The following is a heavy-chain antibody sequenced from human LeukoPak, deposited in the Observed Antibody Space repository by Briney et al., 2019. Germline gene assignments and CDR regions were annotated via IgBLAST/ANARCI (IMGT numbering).Heavy chain of an antibody. CDR2: ITSSGRTI. CDR1: RFTFSTYS. V-gene: IGHV3-48*01. D-gene: IGHD3-22*01. CDR3: ARQIYYDSSGYQLKGGFDY. Sequence: GGSLRLSRAASRFTFSTYSMNWVRQAPGKGLEWVSYITSSGRTIYYADSVKGRFTISRDNAKNSLYLQMNSLRAEDTAVYYCARQIYYDSSGYQLKGGFDYWGQGTLVTVSS. J-gene: IGHJ4*02.